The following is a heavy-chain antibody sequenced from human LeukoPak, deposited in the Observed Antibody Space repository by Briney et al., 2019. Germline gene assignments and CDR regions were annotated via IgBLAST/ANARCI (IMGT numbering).Heavy chain of an antibody. CDR1: GFTFSSYS. CDR3: ARDSSGWTGAYFDY. CDR2: ISSSSSYI. Sequence: GGSLRLSCAASGFTFSSYSMNWVRQAPGKGLEWVSSISSSSSYIYYADSVKGRFTISRDNAKNSLYLQMNSLRAEDTAVYYCARDSSGWTGAYFDYWGQGTLVTVSS. J-gene: IGHJ4*02. V-gene: IGHV3-21*01. D-gene: IGHD6-19*01.